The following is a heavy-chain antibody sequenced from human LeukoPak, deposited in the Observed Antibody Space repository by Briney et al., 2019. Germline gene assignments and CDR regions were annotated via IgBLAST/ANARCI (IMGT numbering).Heavy chain of an antibody. CDR1: GGSISSGGYY. Sequence: SETLSLTCSVSGGSISSGGYYGSWIRQHPGKGLEWIGYICYSGSTYYNPSLKSRVTISVDTSKNQFSLKLSSVTAADTAVYYCARGVGYCRGGSCYSEYWNLYGTDVWGQGTTVTVSS. V-gene: IGHV4-31*03. CDR3: ARGVGYCRGGSCYSEYWNLYGTDV. D-gene: IGHD2-15*01. CDR2: ICYSGST. J-gene: IGHJ6*02.